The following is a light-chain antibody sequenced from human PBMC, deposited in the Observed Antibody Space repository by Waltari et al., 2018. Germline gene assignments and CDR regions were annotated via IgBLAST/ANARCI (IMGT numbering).Light chain of an antibody. CDR1: QSVLYSSNNRNY. V-gene: IGKV4-1*01. J-gene: IGKJ2*01. CDR2: WAS. Sequence: DIVMTQSPDSLAVSLGERATINCKSSQSVLYSSNNRNYLTWFQQEPGQPPKVLISWASTRESGVPDRVSGSGSGTDFTLTISSLQAEDVAIYYCQQYLRTPPTFGQGTKLEIK. CDR3: QQYLRTPPT.